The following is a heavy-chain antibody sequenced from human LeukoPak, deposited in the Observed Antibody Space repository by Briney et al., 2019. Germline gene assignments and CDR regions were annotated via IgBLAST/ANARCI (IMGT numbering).Heavy chain of an antibody. J-gene: IGHJ4*02. CDR1: GFTFDDYV. Sequence: PGGSLRLSYAASGFTFDDYVIRWVRQAPGKGLEWVSFISGDGGATYYADSAKGRFTISRDNGRKSLYLQMDSLRTEDTALYYCAKGGYTYGGRLFDYWGQGTLVTVSP. D-gene: IGHD5-18*01. CDR3: AKGGYTYGGRLFDY. V-gene: IGHV3-43*02. CDR2: ISGDGGAT.